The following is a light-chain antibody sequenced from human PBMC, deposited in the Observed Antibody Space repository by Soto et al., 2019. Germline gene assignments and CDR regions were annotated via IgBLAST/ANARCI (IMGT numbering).Light chain of an antibody. CDR3: QQYGSSPRT. J-gene: IGKJ1*01. Sequence: EIVLIQSPATLSLSPGERATLSCRASQSIRSNYVAWYQQKPGQGPRLLIYGASSRATGIPDRFSGSGSGTDFTLIISRLEPEDFAMYYCQQYGSSPRTFGQGTKVDIK. CDR2: GAS. V-gene: IGKV3-20*01. CDR1: QSIRSNY.